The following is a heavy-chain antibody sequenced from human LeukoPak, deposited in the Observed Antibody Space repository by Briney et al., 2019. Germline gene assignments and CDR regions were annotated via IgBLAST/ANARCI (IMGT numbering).Heavy chain of an antibody. CDR3: AGGTGWLIDY. CDR1: GSTFSGYW. J-gene: IGHJ4*02. V-gene: IGHV3-7*04. D-gene: IGHD6-19*01. CDR2: IKQDGSEK. Sequence: PGGSLRLSCAASGSTFSGYWMNWVRQVPGKGLEWVANIKQDGSEKYYVDSVKGRFTISRDNAKNSLYLQLNSLRAEDTAVYYCAGGTGWLIDYWGQGTLATVSS.